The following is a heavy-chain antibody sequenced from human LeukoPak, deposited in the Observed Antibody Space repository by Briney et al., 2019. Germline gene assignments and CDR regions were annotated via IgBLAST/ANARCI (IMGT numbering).Heavy chain of an antibody. CDR3: ARVGVDHYGSGTYYLMYYFDH. V-gene: IGHV3-23*01. CDR1: GFTFNTYG. J-gene: IGHJ4*02. D-gene: IGHD3-10*01. Sequence: GGTLRLSCAASGFTFNTYGMNWVRQAPGKGLEWVSGISGSGGATYYADSVKGRFTVSRDDPHNTLYLQMNSVRAEDTAVYFCARVGVDHYGSGTYYLMYYFDHWGQGALVTVSS. CDR2: ISGSGGAT.